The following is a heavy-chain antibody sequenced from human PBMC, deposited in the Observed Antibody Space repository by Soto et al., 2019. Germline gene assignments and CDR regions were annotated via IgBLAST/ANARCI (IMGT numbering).Heavy chain of an antibody. J-gene: IGHJ3*02. Sequence: ASVKVSCKASGYPFTNYVMHWVRLAPGQRLEWMGWINAANGNTQYSQKFQGRVSISTDTSANTAYLELTSLRSEDTAVYFCARLFGVTAVVTDVFNIWGQGTIVTFS. CDR2: INAANGNT. V-gene: IGHV1-3*01. CDR1: GYPFTNYV. CDR3: ARLFGVTAVVTDVFNI. D-gene: IGHD2-21*02.